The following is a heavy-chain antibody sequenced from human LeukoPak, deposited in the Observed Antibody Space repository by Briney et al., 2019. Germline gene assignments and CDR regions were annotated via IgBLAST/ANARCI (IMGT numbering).Heavy chain of an antibody. CDR1: GFTFSDYY. D-gene: IGHD3-9*01. V-gene: IGHV3-11*06. Sequence: PGGSLRLSCAASGFTFSDYYMSWIRQAPGQGQEWISYISTTSGFTKYADSVKGRFTVSRDNAKNTLYLQMNSLGVDDSAVYYCARDISRSPREYWGQGNLVIVSS. J-gene: IGHJ4*02. CDR2: ISTTSGFT. CDR3: ARDISRSPREY.